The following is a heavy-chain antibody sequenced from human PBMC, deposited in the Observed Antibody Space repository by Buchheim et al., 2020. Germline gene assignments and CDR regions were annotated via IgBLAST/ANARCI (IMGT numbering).Heavy chain of an antibody. J-gene: IGHJ4*02. D-gene: IGHD3-9*01. Sequence: EVQLVESGGGLVQPGGSLRLSCAASGFTLSSYWMHWVRQAPGKGLVRVSRINSDGSSTTYADSVKGRFTISRDNAKNTLFLQMNSLGAEDTAVYYCARAIDYTSYSNWYDIWGQGTL. CDR3: ARAIDYTSYSNWYDI. CDR2: INSDGSST. CDR1: GFTLSSYW. V-gene: IGHV3-74*01.